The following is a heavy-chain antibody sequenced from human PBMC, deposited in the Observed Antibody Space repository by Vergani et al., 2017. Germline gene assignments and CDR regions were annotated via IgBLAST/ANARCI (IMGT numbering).Heavy chain of an antibody. CDR1: GFTFSSYA. D-gene: IGHD3-10*01. CDR2: ISGSGGST. Sequence: EVQLLESGGGLVQPGGSLRLSCAASGFTFSSYAMSWVRQAPGKGLEWVSAISGSGGSTYYADSVKGRFTISRDNSKNTLYLQMNSLRAEDTAVYYCARDYGSGTTYYDYWGQGTLVTVSS. CDR3: ARDYGSGTTYYDY. J-gene: IGHJ4*02. V-gene: IGHV3-23*01.